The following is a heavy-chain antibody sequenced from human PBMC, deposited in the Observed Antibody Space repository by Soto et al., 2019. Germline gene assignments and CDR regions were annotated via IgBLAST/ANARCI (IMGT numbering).Heavy chain of an antibody. J-gene: IGHJ6*01. CDR2: INPNSGGT. CDR1: GYTLTGYY. Sequence: ASVKVSCKASGYTLTGYYMHWVRQAPGQGLEWMGWINPNSGGTNYAQKFQGWVTMTRDTSISTVYMELSRLTSDDTAVYYCARDRNVGGYSYYYYGMDVWGQGTTVTVSS. CDR3: ARDRNVGGYSYYYYGMDV. V-gene: IGHV1-2*04. D-gene: IGHD2-21*02.